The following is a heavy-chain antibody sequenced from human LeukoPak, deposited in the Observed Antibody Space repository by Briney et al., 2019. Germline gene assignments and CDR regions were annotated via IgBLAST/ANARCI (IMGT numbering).Heavy chain of an antibody. CDR1: GFTVSSNY. Sequence: GGSLGLSCAASGFTVSSNYMSWVRQAPGKGLEWVSVIYSGGSTYYADSVKGRFTISRDNSKNTLYLQMNSLRAEDTAVYYCAREGTKEQRVDYWGQGTLVTVSS. V-gene: IGHV3-53*01. CDR3: AREGTKEQRVDY. J-gene: IGHJ4*02. D-gene: IGHD6-25*01. CDR2: IYSGGST.